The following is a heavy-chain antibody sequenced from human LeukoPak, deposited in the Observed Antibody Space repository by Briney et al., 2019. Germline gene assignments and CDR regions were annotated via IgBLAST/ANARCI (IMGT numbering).Heavy chain of an antibody. CDR2: ISGGGGST. CDR3: AKDDSVLWFGELLYRFDY. CDR1: GFTFSSYA. J-gene: IGHJ4*02. V-gene: IGHV3-23*01. Sequence: GGSLRLSCAASGFTFSSYAMSWGRQAPGKGLEWVSAISGGGGSTYYADSVKGRFTISRDNSKNTLYLQMNSLRAEDTAVYYCAKDDSVLWFGELLYRFDYWGQGTLVTVSS. D-gene: IGHD3-10*01.